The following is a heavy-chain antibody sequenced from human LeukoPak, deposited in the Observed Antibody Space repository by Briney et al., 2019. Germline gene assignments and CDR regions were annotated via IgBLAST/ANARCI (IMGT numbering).Heavy chain of an antibody. D-gene: IGHD3-22*01. J-gene: IGHJ4*02. CDR1: GFTFSIFA. Sequence: PGGSLRLSCAASGFTFSIFAMSWVRQAPGKGLEWVSTISGSGGSTYYADFVKGRFTISRDNSKNTLYLQMNTLRGEDTAVYYCAKGQNYYDSSGPFDYWGQGTLVTVSS. CDR2: ISGSGGST. CDR3: AKGQNYYDSSGPFDY. V-gene: IGHV3-23*01.